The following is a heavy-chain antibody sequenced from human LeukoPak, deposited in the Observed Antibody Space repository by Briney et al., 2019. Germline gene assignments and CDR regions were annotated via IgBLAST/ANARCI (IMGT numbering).Heavy chain of an antibody. CDR2: IFYNGNT. CDR3: ARDDEDAEYFLH. V-gene: IGHV4-59*01. CDR1: GGSISTYY. J-gene: IGHJ1*01. Sequence: TSETLSLTCTVSGGSISTYYWSWIRQPPGKGLEWIGYIFYNGNTRYNPSLESRVSISVDTSKNQLSLYLSAVTAADKAVYYCARDDEDAEYFLHWGPGTLVSVSS.